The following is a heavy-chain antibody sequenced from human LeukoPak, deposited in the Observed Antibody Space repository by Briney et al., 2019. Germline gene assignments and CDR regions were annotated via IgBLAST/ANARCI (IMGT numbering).Heavy chain of an antibody. J-gene: IGHJ5*02. CDR2: INAGNGNT. D-gene: IGHD3-10*01. CDR3: ARALITMVRGAPKGP. Sequence: ASVKVSCKASGYTFTSYGISWVRQAPGQRLEWMGWINAGNGNTKYSQKFQGRVTITRDTSASTAYMELSSLRSEDTAVYYCARALITMVRGAPKGPWGQGTLVTVSS. V-gene: IGHV1-3*01. CDR1: GYTFTSYG.